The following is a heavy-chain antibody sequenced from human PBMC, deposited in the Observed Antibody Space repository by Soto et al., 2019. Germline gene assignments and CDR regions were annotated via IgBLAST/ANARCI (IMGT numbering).Heavy chain of an antibody. CDR2: IIPIFGTA. CDR1: GGTFSSYA. J-gene: IGHJ4*02. Sequence: QVQLVQSGAEVKKPGSSVKVSCKASGGTFSSYAISWVRQAPGQGLEWMGGIIPIFGTANYAQKFQGRVTITADESTSAAYMELSTLRYEDTAVYYCARSAGSYPDSYYFDYWGQGTLVTVSS. V-gene: IGHV1-69*01. CDR3: ARSAGSYPDSYYFDY. D-gene: IGHD1-26*01.